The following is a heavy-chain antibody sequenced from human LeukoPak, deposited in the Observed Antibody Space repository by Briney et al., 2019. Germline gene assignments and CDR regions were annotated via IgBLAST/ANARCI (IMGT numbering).Heavy chain of an antibody. Sequence: GGSLRLSCAASGFTFSSYSMNWVRQAPGKGLEWVSSISSSSSYIYYADSVKGRFTISRDNAKNSLYLQMNSLRAEDTAVYYCARDEGDGYNPNWFDPWGQGTLVTVSS. J-gene: IGHJ5*02. V-gene: IGHV3-21*01. D-gene: IGHD5-24*01. CDR2: ISSSSSYI. CDR1: GFTFSSYS. CDR3: ARDEGDGYNPNWFDP.